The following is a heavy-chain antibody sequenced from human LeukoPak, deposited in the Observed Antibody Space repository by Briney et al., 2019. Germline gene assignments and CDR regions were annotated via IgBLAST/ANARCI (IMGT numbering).Heavy chain of an antibody. CDR2: IYYSGST. J-gene: IGHJ4*02. D-gene: IGHD3-3*01. Sequence: PSETLSLTCAVYGVSFSGYYWSWIRQPPGKGLEWIGYIYYSGSTNYNPSLKSRVTISVDTSKNQFSLKLSSVTAADTAVYYCARGEYYDFWSGYYGPYDYWGQGTLVTVSS. CDR3: ARGEYYDFWSGYYGPYDY. CDR1: GVSFSGYY. V-gene: IGHV4-59*01.